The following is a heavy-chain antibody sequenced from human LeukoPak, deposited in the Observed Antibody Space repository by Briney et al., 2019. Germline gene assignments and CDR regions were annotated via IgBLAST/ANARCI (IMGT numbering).Heavy chain of an antibody. CDR2: IWYDGSNK. V-gene: IGHV3-30*19. CDR1: GFTFSSYG. J-gene: IGHJ3*02. Sequence: GRSLRLSCAASGFTFSSYGMHWVRQAPGKGLEWVAVIWYDGSNKYYADSVKGRFTISRDNSKNTLYLQMNSLRAEDTAVYYCARSPYYYDSSGLSFGAFDIWGQGTMVTVSS. D-gene: IGHD3-22*01. CDR3: ARSPYYYDSSGLSFGAFDI.